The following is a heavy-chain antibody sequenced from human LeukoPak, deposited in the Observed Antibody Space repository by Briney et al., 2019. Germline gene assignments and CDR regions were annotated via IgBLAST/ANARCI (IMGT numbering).Heavy chain of an antibody. CDR3: AKDGNVDIVSTMYYFDS. Sequence: GGSLRLSCAASGFTFDDYAMHWVRQPPGKGLEWVSGTSWNSGTVTYAGSVKGRFTISRDNAKNSLYLQMNSLRAEDTALYYCAKDGNVDIVSTMYYFDSWGQGTLVTVSS. V-gene: IGHV3-9*01. CDR1: GFTFDDYA. D-gene: IGHD5/OR15-5a*01. CDR2: TSWNSGTV. J-gene: IGHJ4*02.